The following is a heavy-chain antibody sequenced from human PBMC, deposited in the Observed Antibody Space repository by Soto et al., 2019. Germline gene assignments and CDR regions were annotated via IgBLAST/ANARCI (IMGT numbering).Heavy chain of an antibody. D-gene: IGHD6-25*01. V-gene: IGHV4-59*01. Sequence: SETLSLTCTVSGGSISSYPWSWLRQPPGKALEWIGYMSYSGNTNYNPSLESRVTMSVDTSKNQFSVRLSSVTAADTAVYYCARDRPRSGTFDYWGQGTLVTVSS. CDR3: ARDRPRSGTFDY. CDR1: GGSISSYP. CDR2: MSYSGNT. J-gene: IGHJ4*02.